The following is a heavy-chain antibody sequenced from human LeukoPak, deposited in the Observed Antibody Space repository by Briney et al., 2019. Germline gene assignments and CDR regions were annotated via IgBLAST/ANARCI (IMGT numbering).Heavy chain of an antibody. CDR2: INDNSGDT. CDR1: GYTFTGYY. D-gene: IGHD2-8*01. J-gene: IGHJ4*02. Sequence: ASVKVSCKASGYTFTGYYMHWVRQAPGQGLEWMGWINDNSGDTTYAQKFQGRVTMTRDTSITTVYMELKSLISDDTAVYYCARVLSNGDFWGQGTLVTVSS. CDR3: ARVLSNGDF. V-gene: IGHV1-2*02.